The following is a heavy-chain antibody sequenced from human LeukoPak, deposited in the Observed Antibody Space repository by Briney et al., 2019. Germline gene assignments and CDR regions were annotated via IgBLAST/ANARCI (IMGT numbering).Heavy chain of an antibody. J-gene: IGHJ4*02. V-gene: IGHV4-61*01. D-gene: IGHD3-22*01. CDR3: ARMAYYYDSDGYSQLDY. Sequence: SETLSLTCTVSGVSVSSGTYYWTWIRQPPGKGLEWIGNIYTSGSTNYSPSLKSRLTISLDTSENQFSLKLSSVTAADTAVYYCARMAYYYDSDGYSQLDYWGQGTLVTVSS. CDR2: IYTSGST. CDR1: GVSVSSGTYY.